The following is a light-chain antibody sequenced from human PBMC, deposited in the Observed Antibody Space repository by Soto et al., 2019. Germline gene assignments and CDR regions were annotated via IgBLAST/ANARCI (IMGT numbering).Light chain of an antibody. CDR3: HQYNKWPRT. V-gene: IGKV3-15*01. CDR1: QSISYN. J-gene: IGKJ1*01. CDR2: GAS. Sequence: EIVVTHSPSTLSLSPVQRATLSCSASQSISYNLAWFQQKPGQPPRLLIYGASSRATGILARFSGSGSGTEFTLTMSSLQSEDFAVYYCHQYNKWPRTFGQGTKVDIK.